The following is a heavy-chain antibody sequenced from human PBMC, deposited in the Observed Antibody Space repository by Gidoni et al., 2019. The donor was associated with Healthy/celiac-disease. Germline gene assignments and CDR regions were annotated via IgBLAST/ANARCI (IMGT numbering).Heavy chain of an antibody. CDR3: ARDFDNGYGEGELHWG. CDR1: GFTFSSYS. V-gene: IGHV3-21*01. CDR2: ISSSSSYI. J-gene: IGHJ4*02. D-gene: IGHD4-17*01. Sequence: EVQLVESGGGLVKPGGSLRLSCAASGFTFSSYSMNWVRQAPGKGLEWVSSISSSSSYIYYADSVKGRFTISRDNAKNSLYLQMNSLRAEDTAVYYCARDFDNGYGEGELHWGWGQGTLVTVSS.